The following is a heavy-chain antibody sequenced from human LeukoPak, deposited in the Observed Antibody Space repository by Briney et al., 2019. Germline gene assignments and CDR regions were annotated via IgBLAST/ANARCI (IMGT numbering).Heavy chain of an antibody. CDR2: IIPIFGTA. CDR1: GGTFSSYA. V-gene: IGHV1-69*13. Sequence: GASVKVSCKASGGTFSSYAISWVRQAPGQGLGWMGGIIPIFGTANYAQKFQGRVTITADESTSTAYMELSSLRSEDTAVYYCARHPVDYDFWSGLRSNEAFDIWGQGTMVTVSS. CDR3: ARHPVDYDFWSGLRSNEAFDI. D-gene: IGHD3-3*01. J-gene: IGHJ3*02.